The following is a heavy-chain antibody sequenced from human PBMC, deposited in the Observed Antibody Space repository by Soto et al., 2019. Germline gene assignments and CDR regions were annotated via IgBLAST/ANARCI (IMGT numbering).Heavy chain of an antibody. V-gene: IGHV3-23*01. CDR3: GKAMEGIVVVPAAIGY. Sequence: EVQLLESGGGLVQPGGSLRLSCAASGFTFSPYAMSWVRQAPGKGLDWVSAISGSGGSAYYAASGKGRFTISRDNSKNTLYLQMNSLRGEDTAVYYCGKAMEGIVVVPAAIGYWGQGTLVTVSS. D-gene: IGHD2-2*02. CDR2: ISGSGGSA. CDR1: GFTFSPYA. J-gene: IGHJ4*02.